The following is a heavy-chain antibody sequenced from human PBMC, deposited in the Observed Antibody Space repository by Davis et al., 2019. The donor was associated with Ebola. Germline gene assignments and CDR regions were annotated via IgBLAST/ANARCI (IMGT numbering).Heavy chain of an antibody. CDR3: ARAQNPYYYYMDV. CDR1: GDSVSSGDSY. V-gene: IGHV4-31*03. J-gene: IGHJ6*03. Sequence: PSETLSLTCTVSGDSVSSGDSYWTWIRHRPGEGLEWIGYIHYSGLTYYNPSRKSRVSLSLDTSKSQFSLKLSSVPAADTAVYYCARAQNPYYYYMDVWGRGTTVTVSS. D-gene: IGHD1-14*01. CDR2: IHYSGLT.